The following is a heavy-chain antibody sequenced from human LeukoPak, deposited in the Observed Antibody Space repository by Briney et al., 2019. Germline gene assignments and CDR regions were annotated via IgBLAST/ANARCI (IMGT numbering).Heavy chain of an antibody. CDR2: ICAYNGNT. Sequence: ASVKVSCKASGYTFTSYGISWVRQAPGQGLEWMGWICAYNGNTNYAQKLQGRVTMTTDTSTSTAYMELRSLRSDDTAVYYCARSARLPKTNKYYYYYMDVWGKGTTVTVSS. CDR1: GYTFTSYG. V-gene: IGHV1-18*01. J-gene: IGHJ6*03. CDR3: ARSARLPKTNKYYYYYMDV. D-gene: IGHD6-6*01.